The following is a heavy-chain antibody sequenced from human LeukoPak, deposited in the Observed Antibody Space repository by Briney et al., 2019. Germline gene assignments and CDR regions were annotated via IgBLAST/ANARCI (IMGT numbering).Heavy chain of an antibody. V-gene: IGHV3-9*01. D-gene: IGHD3-16*01. CDR1: GFKFDDYA. CDR2: IPWTNAGE. Sequence: PGRSLRLSCAASGFKFDDYAMHWVRQAPRKGLEWVSSIPWTNAGEAYADSVKGRCTISRDNAKNCVYLELKSLRAEDTALYYCAKGRGADTSYGMNVWGQGTTVIVSS. CDR3: AKGRGADTSYGMNV. J-gene: IGHJ6*02.